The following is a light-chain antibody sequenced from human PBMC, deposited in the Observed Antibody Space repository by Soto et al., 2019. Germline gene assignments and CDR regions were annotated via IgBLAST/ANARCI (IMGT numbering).Light chain of an antibody. V-gene: IGLV1-40*01. CDR3: QSSFTILRGSV. CDR1: SSNLGAGYD. J-gene: IGLJ3*02. CDR2: GNN. Sequence: QSVLTQPPSVSGAPGQRVTISCSGTSSNLGAGYDVHWYHQVPGTAPKLLIYGNNNRASGVPDRFSGSRSGTSASLAITGLQAEEEGEFYCQSSFTILRGSVFGGGTKLTVL.